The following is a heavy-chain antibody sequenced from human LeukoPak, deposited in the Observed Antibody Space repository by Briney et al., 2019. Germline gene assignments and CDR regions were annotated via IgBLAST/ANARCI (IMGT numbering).Heavy chain of an antibody. V-gene: IGHV4-38-2*01. J-gene: IGHJ4*02. CDR1: GYSIRSGSY. CDR3: AKVGAYGDYARHDY. Sequence: PSETLSLTCDVSGYSIRSGSYWGWIRQPPGKGVEWIGCMFHSGDTYHNPSLQSRVTISADTSKNQFSLKLTSVTAADPAVYYCAKVGAYGDYARHDYWGQGALVTVSS. CDR2: MFHSGDT. D-gene: IGHD4-17*01.